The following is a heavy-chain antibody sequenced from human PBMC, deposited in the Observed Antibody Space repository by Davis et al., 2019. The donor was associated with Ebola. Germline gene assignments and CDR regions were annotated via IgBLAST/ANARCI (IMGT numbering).Heavy chain of an antibody. V-gene: IGHV3-48*02. CDR2: ISSNSRTI. D-gene: IGHD2-2*01. CDR3: ARVSWCSSTSCRLYFYYYYMDV. J-gene: IGHJ6*03. Sequence: GESLKISCAASGFTFSSYSMNWVRQAPGKGLECVSYISSNSRTIYYADSVKGRFTISRDNAKNSLYLQMNSLRDEDTSVYYCARVSWCSSTSCRLYFYYYYMDVWGKGTTVTVSS. CDR1: GFTFSSYS.